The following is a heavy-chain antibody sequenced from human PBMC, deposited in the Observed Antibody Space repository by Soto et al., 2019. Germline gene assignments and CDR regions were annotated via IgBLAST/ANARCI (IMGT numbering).Heavy chain of an antibody. CDR3: AQVRGVVALDGYFDC. CDR1: GFTFSSYA. J-gene: IGHJ4*02. Sequence: EVQLLESGGGLVQPGGSLRLACVASGFTFSSYAMTWVRQAPGKGLEWFSGISGSGGSTYYADSVKGRFTISRDNSKNTLYLQMNSLRAEDTAVYFCAQVRGVVALDGYFDCWGQGTLVTVSS. CDR2: ISGSGGST. V-gene: IGHV3-23*01. D-gene: IGHD2-15*01.